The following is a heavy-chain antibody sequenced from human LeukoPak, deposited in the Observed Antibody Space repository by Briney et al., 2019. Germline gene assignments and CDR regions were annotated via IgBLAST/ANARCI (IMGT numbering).Heavy chain of an antibody. CDR2: ISAYNGNT. Sequence: GASVKVSCKASGYTFTSYGISWVRQAPGQGLEWMGWISAYNGNTNYAQKLQGRVTMTTDTSTSTAYMELRSLRSDDTAVYYCARGTLGYCSGGSCYEYYYYMDVWGEGTTVTISS. D-gene: IGHD2-15*01. J-gene: IGHJ6*03. CDR1: GYTFTSYG. V-gene: IGHV1-18*01. CDR3: ARGTLGYCSGGSCYEYYYYMDV.